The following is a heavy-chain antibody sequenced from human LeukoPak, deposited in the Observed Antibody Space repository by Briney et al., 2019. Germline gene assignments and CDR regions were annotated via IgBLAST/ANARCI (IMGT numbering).Heavy chain of an antibody. CDR2: INHSGST. D-gene: IGHD3-22*01. J-gene: IGHJ4*02. CDR3: ARGITMIVVPYEVFYFDY. V-gene: IGHV4-34*01. CDR1: GGSFSGYY. Sequence: SETLSLTCAVYGGSFSGYYWSWIRQPPGKGLEWIGEINHSGSTNYNPSLKSRVTISVDTSKNQFSLKLSSVTAADTAVYYCARGITMIVVPYEVFYFDYWGQGTLVTVSS.